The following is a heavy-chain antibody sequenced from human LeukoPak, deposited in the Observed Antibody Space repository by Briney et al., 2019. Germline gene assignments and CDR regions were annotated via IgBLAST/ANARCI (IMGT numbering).Heavy chain of an antibody. CDR1: GGSISSSSHY. J-gene: IGHJ3*02. CDR3: ARMYDSSGYAGGDAFDI. D-gene: IGHD3-22*01. V-gene: IGHV4-39*07. CDR2: IYYSGST. Sequence: SETLSLTCTVSGGSISSSSHYWGWIRQPPGEGLEWIGSIYYSGSTNYNPSLKSRVTISVDTSKNQFSLKLSSVTAADTAVYYCARMYDSSGYAGGDAFDIWGQGTMVTVSS.